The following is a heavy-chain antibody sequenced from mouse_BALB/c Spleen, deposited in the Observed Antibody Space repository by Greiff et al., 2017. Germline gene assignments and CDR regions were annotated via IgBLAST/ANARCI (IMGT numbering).Heavy chain of an antibody. D-gene: IGHD2-4*01. CDR3: ASFSLSTMITYYAMDY. CDR1: GYSITSDYA. V-gene: IGHV3-2*02. J-gene: IGHJ4*01. Sequence: EVKVVESGPGLVKPSQSLSLTCTVTGYSITSDYAWNWIRQFPGNQLEWMGYISYSGSTSYNPSLKSRISITRDTSKNQLFLQLNSVTTEDTATYYCASFSLSTMITYYAMDYWGQGTSVTVSS. CDR2: ISYSGST.